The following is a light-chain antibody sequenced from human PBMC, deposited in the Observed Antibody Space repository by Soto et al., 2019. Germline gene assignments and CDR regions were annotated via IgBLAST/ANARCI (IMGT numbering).Light chain of an antibody. V-gene: IGLV2-11*01. CDR1: SSDVGGYNY. CDR3: CSYAGSPYV. J-gene: IGLJ1*01. CDR2: DVS. Sequence: QSALTQPRSVSGSPGQSVTISCTGTSSDVGGYNYVSWYQQHPGKAPKVMIYDVSKRPSGVPDRSSGSKSGNTASLTISGLQAEDEADYYCCSYAGSPYVFGTGTKVTVL.